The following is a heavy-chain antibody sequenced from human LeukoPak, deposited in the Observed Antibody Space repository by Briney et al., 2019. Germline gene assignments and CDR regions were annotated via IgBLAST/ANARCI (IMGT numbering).Heavy chain of an antibody. CDR3: AKDRYSSGWYSDFDY. CDR2: ISDDGSNK. CDR1: GFTFSNYA. J-gene: IGHJ4*02. D-gene: IGHD6-19*01. V-gene: IGHV3-30*18. Sequence: PGGSLRFSCAASGFTFSNYAMHWVRQAPGKGLEWVAVISDDGSNKYYGDSVKGRFTISGDNSKNTVYLQMNSLRAEDTAVYYCAKDRYSSGWYSDFDYWGQGTLVTVSS.